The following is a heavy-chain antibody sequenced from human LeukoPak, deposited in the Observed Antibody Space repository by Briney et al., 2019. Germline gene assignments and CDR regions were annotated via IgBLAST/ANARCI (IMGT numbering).Heavy chain of an antibody. J-gene: IGHJ2*01. D-gene: IGHD4-23*01. CDR1: GLTFSSSD. Sequence: GGSLRLSCAASGLTFSSSDMHWVRQTTGKGLEWVSAIGTGGDTYHSGSVKGRFIISRENAKNSLYLQMHSLSAGDTALYYCARETQDSGGKYGWNLDLWGRGTLVTVSS. CDR2: IGTGGDT. V-gene: IGHV3-13*01. CDR3: ARETQDSGGKYGWNLDL.